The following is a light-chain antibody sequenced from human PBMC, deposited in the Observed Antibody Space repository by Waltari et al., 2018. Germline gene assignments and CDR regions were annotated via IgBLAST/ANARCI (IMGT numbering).Light chain of an antibody. J-gene: IGKJ2*01. Sequence: DIQLTQSPSSLSASVGDRVTIIFRSSPNIYNYLNWYQQKAGKAPKLLIYAASNLQGGVSSRFSGSGSGTEFTLSISHLQPEDFATYYCQQTFSTPPQMYTFGQGTKLDIK. CDR2: AAS. V-gene: IGKV1-39*01. CDR1: PNIYNY. CDR3: QQTFSTPPQMYT.